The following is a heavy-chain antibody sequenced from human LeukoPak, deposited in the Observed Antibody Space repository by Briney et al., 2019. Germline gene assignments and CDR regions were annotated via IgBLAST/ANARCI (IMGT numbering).Heavy chain of an antibody. V-gene: IGHV4-59*01. CDR2: IHYSGGT. CDR3: ARVGSGNFDY. D-gene: IGHD1-1*01. J-gene: IGHJ4*02. Sequence: SETLSLTCSVSGGSISSYYWSWIRQPPGKGLEWIGYIHYSGGTNYNPSLKSRVTTSVDTSKNQFSLKLNSVTAADTAVYYCARVGSGNFDYWGQGTLVTVSS. CDR1: GGSISSYY.